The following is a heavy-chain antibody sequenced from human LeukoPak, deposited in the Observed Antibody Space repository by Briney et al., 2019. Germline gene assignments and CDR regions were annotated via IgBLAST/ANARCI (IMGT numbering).Heavy chain of an antibody. J-gene: IGHJ3*02. CDR3: ARHGEGYDSSGYYYRAIDI. Sequence: ASVKVSCKASGYTFTSYGISWVRQAPGQGLEWMGWISAYNGNTNYAQKLQGRVTMTTHTSTSTAYMELRSLRSDDTAVYYCARHGEGYDSSGYYYRAIDIWGQGTMVTVSS. CDR1: GYTFTSYG. D-gene: IGHD3-22*01. V-gene: IGHV1-18*01. CDR2: ISAYNGNT.